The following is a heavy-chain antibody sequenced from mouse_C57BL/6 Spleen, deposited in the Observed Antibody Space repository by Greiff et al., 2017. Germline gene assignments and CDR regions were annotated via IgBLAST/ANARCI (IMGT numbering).Heavy chain of an antibody. CDR2: INPSTGGT. D-gene: IGHD1-1*01. V-gene: IGHV1-42*01. Sequence: VQLQQSGPELVKPGASVKISCKASGYSFTGYYMNWVKQSPEKSLEWIGEINPSTGGTTYNQKFKAKATLTVDKSSSTAYMQLKSLTSEDSAVXYCARGDLDYYGYWYFDVWGTGTTVTVSS. CDR1: GYSFTGYY. CDR3: ARGDLDYYGYWYFDV. J-gene: IGHJ1*03.